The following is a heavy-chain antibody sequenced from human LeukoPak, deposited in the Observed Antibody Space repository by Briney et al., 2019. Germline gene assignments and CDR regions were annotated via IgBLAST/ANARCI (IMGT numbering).Heavy chain of an antibody. CDR1: GYTFTSYG. CDR3: ARDMYDISGRADY. J-gene: IGHJ4*02. Sequence: WASVKVSCKASGYTFTSYGISWVRQAPGQGLEWMGWISGYNGKTNYEQKLQGRVTMTTDTSTNTAYMELTSLRSDDSAVYYCARDMYDISGRADYWGQGTRVTVSS. V-gene: IGHV1-18*01. D-gene: IGHD3-22*01. CDR2: ISGYNGKT.